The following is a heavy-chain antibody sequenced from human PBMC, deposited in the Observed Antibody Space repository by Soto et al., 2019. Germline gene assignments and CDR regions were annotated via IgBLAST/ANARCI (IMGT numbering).Heavy chain of an antibody. Sequence: QVQVVQSGAEVKKPGASVKVSCKTSGYSFIGYGLHWVRQAPGQSLEWMGWIHTGNGATKYSQKFQGRLTITRDTAASTAYMEVTSLTSEDTAVYCCARKYSSGSFDSWGQGTLVTVSS. CDR3: ARKYSSGSFDS. CDR2: IHTGNGAT. J-gene: IGHJ4*02. CDR1: GYSFIGYG. V-gene: IGHV1-3*04. D-gene: IGHD6-19*01.